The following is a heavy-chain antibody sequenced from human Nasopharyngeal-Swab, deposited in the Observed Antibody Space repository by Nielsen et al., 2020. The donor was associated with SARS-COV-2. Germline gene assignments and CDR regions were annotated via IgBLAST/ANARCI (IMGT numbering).Heavy chain of an antibody. Sequence: SETLSPTCPISGDSVSSNNVGWTWIRQSPSRGLECLGMAYFGSKWYNHYAPSVKSRVTIKPDTSKNQFSLQMDTVTPEDSAVYYCARGFLQTGFDYWGQGTLVTVSS. CDR3: ARGFLQTGFDY. J-gene: IGHJ4*02. D-gene: IGHD3-9*01. CDR1: GDSVSSNNVG. V-gene: IGHV6-1*01. CDR2: AYFGSKWYN.